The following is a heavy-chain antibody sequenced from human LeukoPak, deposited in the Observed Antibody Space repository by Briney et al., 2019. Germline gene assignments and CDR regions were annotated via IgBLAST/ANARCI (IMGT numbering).Heavy chain of an antibody. D-gene: IGHD4-17*01. CDR3: ARGYGII. V-gene: IGHV5-51*01. J-gene: IGHJ3*02. CDR2: IYPDDFDT. CDR1: GYNFNTYW. Sequence: GESLKISCKGSGYNFNTYWTGWVRQMPGKGLEWMGMIYPDDFDTRYSPSFRGQVTTSADKSINTAYLQWSSLKASDTAMYYCARGYGIIWGQGTMVTVSS.